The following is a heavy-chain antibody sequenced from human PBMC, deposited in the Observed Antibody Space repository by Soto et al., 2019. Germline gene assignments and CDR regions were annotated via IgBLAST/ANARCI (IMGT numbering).Heavy chain of an antibody. J-gene: IGHJ5*02. CDR3: ARVLPPFDP. CDR2: SNAYNGNT. Sequence: QVQLVQSGAEVKKPGASVKVSCKASGYTFTSYGISWVRQAPGQGLEWMGWSNAYNGNTNYEQKLQGIVTMTTDTSTSTAYMELRTLRSDDTDVYYFARVLPPFDPWGQGTLVTVSS. V-gene: IGHV1-18*01. CDR1: GYTFTSYG.